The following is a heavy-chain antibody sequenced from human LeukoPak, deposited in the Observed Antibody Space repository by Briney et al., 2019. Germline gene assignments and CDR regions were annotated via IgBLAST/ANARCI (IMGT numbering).Heavy chain of an antibody. J-gene: IGHJ4*02. Sequence: PSETLSLPRAVYGGSFSGYYWSWIRQPPGKGLEWIGEINHSGSTNYNPSLKSRVTISVDTSKNQFSLKLSAVTAADTAVYYCAREGESSTKPRNDYWGQGTLVTVSS. CDR3: AREGESSTKPRNDY. V-gene: IGHV4-34*01. CDR2: INHSGST. CDR1: GGSFSGYY. D-gene: IGHD2-2*01.